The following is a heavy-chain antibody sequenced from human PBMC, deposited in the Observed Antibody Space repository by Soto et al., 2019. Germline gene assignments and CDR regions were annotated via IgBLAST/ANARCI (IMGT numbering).Heavy chain of an antibody. D-gene: IGHD4-4*01. V-gene: IGHV3-23*01. CDR1: GFTFSTYP. J-gene: IGHJ6*02. CDR3: VKPPVITASYYYDMDV. Sequence: PWGSLRLSCAASGFTFSTYPMSWVRQAPGKGLEWVSGISGSGISTYYTDSVKGRFTISRDNSKNTVFLQMNSLRDEDTAVYYCVKPPVITASYYYDMDVWGQGTTVTVSS. CDR2: ISGSGIST.